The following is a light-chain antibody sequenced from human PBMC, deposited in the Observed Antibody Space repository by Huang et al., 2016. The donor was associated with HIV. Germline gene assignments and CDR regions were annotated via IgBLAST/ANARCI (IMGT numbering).Light chain of an antibody. Sequence: ETVMTQSPVTLSVSPGDRASLSCRSSQIVSSHLAWYQQKPGQAPRLLIYAESTRATGGPARFSGSGAGTEFTLTISTLQSEDSAVYYCQQYNDFRSTFGPGTRVEIK. CDR3: QQYNDFRST. J-gene: IGKJ3*01. CDR1: QIVSSH. V-gene: IGKV3-15*01. CDR2: AES.